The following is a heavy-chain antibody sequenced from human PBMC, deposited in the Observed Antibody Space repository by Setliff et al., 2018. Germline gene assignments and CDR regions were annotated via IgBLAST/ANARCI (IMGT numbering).Heavy chain of an antibody. CDR1: GDSISNYY. J-gene: IGHJ4*02. D-gene: IGHD1-1*01. CDR2: IYVTEST. Sequence: SETLSLTCTVSGDSISNYYWNWIRQPAGKGLEWIGRIYVTESTKYNPSLVSRVTISIDTSKSQFSLRLSSVTAADTAVYYCARQRRIWNDLDYFDYWGQGTLVTVSS. CDR3: ARQRRIWNDLDYFDY. V-gene: IGHV4-4*07.